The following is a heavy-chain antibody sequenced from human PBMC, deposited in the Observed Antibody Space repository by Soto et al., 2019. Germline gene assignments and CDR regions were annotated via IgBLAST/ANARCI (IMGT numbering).Heavy chain of an antibody. Sequence: QVQLVQSGAEVKKPGASVKVSCKASGYTFTRDQIHWVRQAPGQGLEWMGMIDPSDGKTNYAQKFQGRVTMTRDTSTSTVYMALSSLRSEDTAIYFCARVMRSRLSITALDTWGQGTLVTVSS. CDR1: GYTFTRDQ. J-gene: IGHJ5*02. D-gene: IGHD5-18*01. V-gene: IGHV1-46*01. CDR3: ARVMRSRLSITALDT. CDR2: IDPSDGKT.